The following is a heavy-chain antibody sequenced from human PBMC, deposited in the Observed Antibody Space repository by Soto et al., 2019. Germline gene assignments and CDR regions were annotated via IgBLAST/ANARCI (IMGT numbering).Heavy chain of an antibody. CDR2: ISYDGSNK. CDR1: GFTFSSYA. D-gene: IGHD3-10*01. Sequence: QVQLVESGGGVVQPGRSLRLSCAASGFTFSSYAMHWVRQAPGKGLEWVAVISYDGSNKYYADSVKGRFTISRDNSKNTLYLQMNSLRAEDTAVYYCARDGEDYPHYHYYGMDVWGQGTTVTVSS. J-gene: IGHJ6*02. V-gene: IGHV3-30-3*01. CDR3: ARDGEDYPHYHYYGMDV.